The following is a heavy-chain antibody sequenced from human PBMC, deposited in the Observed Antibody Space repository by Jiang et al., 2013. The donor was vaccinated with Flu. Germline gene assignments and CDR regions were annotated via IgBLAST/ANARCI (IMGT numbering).Heavy chain of an antibody. J-gene: IGHJ6*02. CDR2: IGKNSKYI. CDR3: AREKGSRTYVHFYGMDV. Sequence: PGGSLRISCAASGFTFNTYTMNWVRQAPGKGLEWVASIGKNSKYIYYAASLEGRFTISRDNAQNSLYLQMDSLRAEDTAVYYCAREKGSRTYVHFYGMDVWGQGTTVTVSS. D-gene: IGHD2-2*01. CDR1: GFTFNTYT. V-gene: IGHV3-21*01.